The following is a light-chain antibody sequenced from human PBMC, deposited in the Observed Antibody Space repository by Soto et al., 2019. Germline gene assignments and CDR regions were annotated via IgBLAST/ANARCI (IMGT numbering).Light chain of an antibody. CDR3: QQSYSTIT. CDR1: QSISSY. Sequence: DIQMTQSPSSLSASVGDRVTITCRASQSISSYLNRYQQKPGKAPKLLIYAASSLQSGVPSRISVICSGTDFILTFSILQPEDFATYYCQQSYSTITFGQGTRLEIK. V-gene: IGKV1-39*01. CDR2: AAS. J-gene: IGKJ5*01.